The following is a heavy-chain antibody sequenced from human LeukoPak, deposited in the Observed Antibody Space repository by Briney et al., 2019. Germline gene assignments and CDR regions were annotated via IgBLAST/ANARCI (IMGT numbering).Heavy chain of an antibody. D-gene: IGHD5-12*01. V-gene: IGHV3-7*01. J-gene: IGHJ4*02. Sequence: GGSLRLSCAASGFTFSSFWMNWLRQAPGKGLEWVANVKQDGREKYYADSVKGRFTISRDNAKNSLFLQMNSLRAEDTAVYYCAREGDISVIPYAYWGQGTLVTVSS. CDR2: VKQDGREK. CDR1: GFTFSSFW. CDR3: AREGDISVIPYAY.